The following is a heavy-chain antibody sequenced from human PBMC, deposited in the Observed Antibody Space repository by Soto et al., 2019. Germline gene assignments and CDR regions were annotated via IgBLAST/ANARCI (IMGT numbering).Heavy chain of an antibody. J-gene: IGHJ4*02. CDR1: GGSFRGNY. D-gene: IGHD3-16*01. V-gene: IGHV4-59*12. CDR2: VYYSGST. Sequence: SETLSLTCDVSGGSFRGNYWTWIRQVPGKGLEWIGYVYYSGSTNYNPSLKSRVTISVDASKQQFSLKLTSVTAADTALYYCAAGTLGAVWTPLDDWGQGILVTVSS. CDR3: AAGTLGAVWTPLDD.